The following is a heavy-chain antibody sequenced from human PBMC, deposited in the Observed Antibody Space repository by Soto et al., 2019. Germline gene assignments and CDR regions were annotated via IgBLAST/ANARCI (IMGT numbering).Heavy chain of an antibody. CDR3: ARSREQLKYYGMDV. D-gene: IGHD1-26*01. J-gene: IGHJ6*02. CDR1: GFTFSYYD. Sequence: EAQLVESGGGLVQPGGSLRLSCAASGFTFSYYDMHWVRQVPGKGLEWVSGIGTAGDTYYPGSVKGRFAISRENAKNSLYLQMNNLRAGDTAVYYCARSREQLKYYGMDVWGQGTTVTVSS. CDR2: IGTAGDT. V-gene: IGHV3-13*01.